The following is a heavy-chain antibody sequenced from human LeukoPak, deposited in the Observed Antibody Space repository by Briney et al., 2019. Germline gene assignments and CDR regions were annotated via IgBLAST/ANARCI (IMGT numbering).Heavy chain of an antibody. J-gene: IGHJ3*02. D-gene: IGHD2-15*01. CDR2: IIPIFGTA. CDR3: ARDGKAATDAFDI. Sequence: SVKVSCKASGGTFSSYAISWVRQAPGQGLEWMGGIIPIFGTANYAQEFQGRVTITADESTSTAYMELSSLRSEDTAVYYCARDGKAATDAFDIWGQGAMVTVSS. V-gene: IGHV1-69*13. CDR1: GGTFSSYA.